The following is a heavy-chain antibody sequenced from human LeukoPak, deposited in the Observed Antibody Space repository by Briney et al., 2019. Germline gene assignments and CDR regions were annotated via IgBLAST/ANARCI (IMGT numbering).Heavy chain of an antibody. CDR2: ISRDGTST. V-gene: IGHV3-74*01. J-gene: IGHJ4*02. D-gene: IGHD3-22*01. Sequence: GGSLRLSCAASGVTFSSHSMHWVRQAPGKGLVWVSGISRDGTSTNYADAVKGRFTISRDNAKNSLYLQMNSLRAEDTALYYCARDLPQIEYWGQGTLVTVSS. CDR1: GVTFSSHS. CDR3: ARDLPQIEY.